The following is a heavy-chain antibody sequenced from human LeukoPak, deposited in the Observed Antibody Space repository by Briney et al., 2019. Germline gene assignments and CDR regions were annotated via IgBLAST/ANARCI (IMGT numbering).Heavy chain of an antibody. V-gene: IGHV1-69*01. CDR1: GGTFSSYA. J-gene: IGHJ6*02. D-gene: IGHD3-10*01. CDR3: ARAKEVLLWFGELTADYYGMDV. Sequence: SVKVSCKDSGGTFSSYAISWVRQAPGQGLEWMGGIIPIFGTANYAQKFQGRVTITADESTSTAYMELSSLRSEDTAVYYCARAKEVLLWFGELTADYYGMDVWGQGTTVTVSS. CDR2: IIPIFGTA.